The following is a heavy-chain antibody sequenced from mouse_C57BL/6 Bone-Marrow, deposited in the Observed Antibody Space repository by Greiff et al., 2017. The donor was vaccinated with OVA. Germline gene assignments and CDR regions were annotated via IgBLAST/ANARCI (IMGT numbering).Heavy chain of an antibody. CDR3: ARQDYGSSYVDD. D-gene: IGHD1-1*01. V-gene: IGHV1-55*01. J-gene: IGHJ2*01. Sequence: QVQLQQPGAELVKPGASVKMSCKASGYTFTSYWITWVKQRPGQGLEWIGDIYPGSGSTNYNEKFKSKATLTVDTSSSTAYMQLSSLTSEDSAVYYCARQDYGSSYVDDWGQGTTLTVSS. CDR2: IYPGSGST. CDR1: GYTFTSYW.